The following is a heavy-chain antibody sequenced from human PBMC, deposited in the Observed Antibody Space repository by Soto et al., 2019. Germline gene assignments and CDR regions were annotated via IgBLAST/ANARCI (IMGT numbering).Heavy chain of an antibody. CDR3: AKSDFWSGYDY. V-gene: IGHV3-30*18. Sequence: SGGSLRLSCAASGFTFSSYGMHWVRQAPGKGLEWVAVISYDGSNKYYADSVKGRFTISRDNSKNTLYLQMTSLRAEDTAVYYCAKSDFWSGYDYWGQGTLVTVSS. CDR2: ISYDGSNK. J-gene: IGHJ4*02. CDR1: GFTFSSYG. D-gene: IGHD3-3*01.